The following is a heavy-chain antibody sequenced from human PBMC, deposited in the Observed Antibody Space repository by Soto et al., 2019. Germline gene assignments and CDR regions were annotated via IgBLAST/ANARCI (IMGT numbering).Heavy chain of an antibody. CDR2: IRSKANSYAT. CDR1: GFTFSGSA. CDR3: TLAGMDV. J-gene: IGHJ6*02. Sequence: EVQLVESGGGLVQPGGSLKLSCAASGFTFSGSAVHWVRQASGKGLEWVGRIRSKANSYATAYTASVKGRFTISRDDSKNTAYLQMNSLNTEDTAVYYCTLAGMDVWGQGTTVTVSS. V-gene: IGHV3-73*01.